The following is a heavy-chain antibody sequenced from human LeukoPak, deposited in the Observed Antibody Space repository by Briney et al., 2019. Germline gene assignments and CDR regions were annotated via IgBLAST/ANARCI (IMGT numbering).Heavy chain of an antibody. CDR3: ARGPGVQGLWDAFDI. V-gene: IGHV1-2*02. CDR2: INPNSGGT. Sequence: ASVKVSCKASGYTFTGYYMHWVRQAPGQGLEWMGWINPNSGGTNYAQKFQGRVTMTRDTSISTAYMELSRLRSDDTAVYYCARGPGVQGLWDAFDIWGQGTMVTVSS. J-gene: IGHJ3*02. CDR1: GYTFTGYY. D-gene: IGHD4/OR15-4a*01.